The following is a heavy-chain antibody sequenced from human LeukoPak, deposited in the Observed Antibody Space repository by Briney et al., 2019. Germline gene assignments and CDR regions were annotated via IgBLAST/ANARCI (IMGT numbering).Heavy chain of an antibody. CDR2: IYYSGST. J-gene: IGHJ4*02. CDR3: ARVTGYVIEDYFDY. Sequence: SETLSLTCTVSGGSISSYYWSWVRQPPGKGLEWIGYIYYSGSTNYNPSLKSRVTISVDTSKNQFSLKLRSVTAADTAVYYCARVTGYVIEDYFDYWGQGTLVTVSS. D-gene: IGHD3-22*01. CDR1: GGSISSYY. V-gene: IGHV4-59*01.